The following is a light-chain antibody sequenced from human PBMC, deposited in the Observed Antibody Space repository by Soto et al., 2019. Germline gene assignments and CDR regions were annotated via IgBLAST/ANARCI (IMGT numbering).Light chain of an antibody. Sequence: DIQLTQSPSSLSASVGDRVTITCQASQDISTYLNWFHHRPGKAPNLLIYGASTLETGVPSRFSGSGSGTDFTFTISSLQAADIGTYYCQQYDNLPSLTFGGGTKVEIK. CDR2: GAS. CDR3: QQYDNLPSLT. J-gene: IGKJ4*01. CDR1: QDISTY. V-gene: IGKV1-33*01.